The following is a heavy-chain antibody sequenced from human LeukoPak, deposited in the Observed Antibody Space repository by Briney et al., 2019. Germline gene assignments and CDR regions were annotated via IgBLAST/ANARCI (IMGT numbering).Heavy chain of an antibody. D-gene: IGHD3-10*01. CDR2: MNHSGST. CDR1: GGSFSRYY. Sequence: SETLSLTCAVYGGSFSRYYWSWIRQPPGKGLEWIGEMNHSGSTNYNPSLKSRVTMSVDTSKNQFSLKLSSVTAADTAVYYCARIWPDLWGRGTLVTVSS. CDR3: ARIWPDL. J-gene: IGHJ2*01. V-gene: IGHV4-34*01.